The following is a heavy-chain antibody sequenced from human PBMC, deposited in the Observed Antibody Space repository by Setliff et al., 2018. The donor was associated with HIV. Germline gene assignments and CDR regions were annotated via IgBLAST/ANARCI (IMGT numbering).Heavy chain of an antibody. Sequence: PSETLSLTCTVSGDSVSSRSYYWSWIRQPPGKGLEWIGYIYYSGSTYYNPSLKSRVTISVDTSKNQFSLKLNSVTAADTAVYYCARGSYYDYVWGNYRYTGFDYWGQGTLVTVSS. J-gene: IGHJ4*02. D-gene: IGHD3-16*02. V-gene: IGHV4-61*01. CDR1: GDSVSSRSYY. CDR2: IYYSGST. CDR3: ARGSYYDYVWGNYRYTGFDY.